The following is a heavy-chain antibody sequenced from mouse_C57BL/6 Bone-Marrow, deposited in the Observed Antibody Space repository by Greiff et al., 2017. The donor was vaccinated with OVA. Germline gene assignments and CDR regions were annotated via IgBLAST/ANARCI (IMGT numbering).Heavy chain of an antibody. J-gene: IGHJ1*03. D-gene: IGHD2-4*01. Sequence: DVHLVESGGGLVQPGGSLKLSCAASGFTFSDYYMYWVRQTPEKRLEWVAYISNGGGSTYYPDTVKGRFTISRDNAKNTLYLQMSRLKSEDTAMYYCARDDYDVRYFDVWGTGTTVTVSS. CDR1: GFTFSDYY. CDR2: ISNGGGST. V-gene: IGHV5-12*01. CDR3: ARDDYDVRYFDV.